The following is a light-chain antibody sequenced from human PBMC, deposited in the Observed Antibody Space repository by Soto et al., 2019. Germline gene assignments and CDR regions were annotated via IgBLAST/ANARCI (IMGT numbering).Light chain of an antibody. V-gene: IGLV2-14*01. J-gene: IGLJ2*01. CDR2: GVT. CDR1: SSDVGSYDY. CDR3: SSYTTTSALGVV. Sequence: QSALTQPASVSGSPGQSITISCAGTSSDVGSYDYVCWYQQHPGKAPKLMIYGVTNRPSGVSSRFSGSKSGITASLTISGLQAEDEADYYCSSYTTTSALGVVFGGGTKLTVL.